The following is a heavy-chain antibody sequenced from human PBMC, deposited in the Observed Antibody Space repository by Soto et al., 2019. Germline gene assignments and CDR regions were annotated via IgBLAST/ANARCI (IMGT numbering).Heavy chain of an antibody. CDR2: IYYSGST. J-gene: IGHJ5*02. CDR1: GGSISSSSYY. Sequence: SETLSLTCTVSGGSISSSSYYWGWIRQPPGKGLEWIGSIYYSGSTYYNPSLKSRVTISVDTSQHQFSLRLSSVTAADTAVYYCASCGRDFWSGYSPYNWFDPWGQGTLVTVSS. D-gene: IGHD3-3*01. CDR3: ASCGRDFWSGYSPYNWFDP. V-gene: IGHV4-39*01.